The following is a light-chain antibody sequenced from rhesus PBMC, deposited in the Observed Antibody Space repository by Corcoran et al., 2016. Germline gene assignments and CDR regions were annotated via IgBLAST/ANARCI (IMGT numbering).Light chain of an antibody. V-gene: IGKV1-36*02. CDR3: LQGYSAPFT. Sequence: DIQMTQSPSSLSASVGDRVTITCRASQGIRNFLTWYQEKPGKPPKRLIYAASSLETGVPSRFSGSGSGTDFTLTISSLQPEEFATYYCLQGYSAPFTFGPGTKLDIK. CDR2: AAS. J-gene: IGKJ3*01. CDR1: QGIRNF.